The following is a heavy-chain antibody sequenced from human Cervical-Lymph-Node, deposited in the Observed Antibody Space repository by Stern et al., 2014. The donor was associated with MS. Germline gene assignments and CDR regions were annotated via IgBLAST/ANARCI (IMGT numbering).Heavy chain of an antibody. CDR1: RFTFSDYY. CDR3: ARDRVPVGTTTPYFDY. D-gene: IGHD1-26*01. V-gene: IGHV3-11*01. Sequence: QMQLVQSGGGLVKPGGSLRLSCAASRFTFSDYYMSWIRQAPGKGLEWVSYIDTSGSTIYYADSVKGRFTISRDNAKNSLSLQMNSLRAEDTAVYYCARDRVPVGTTTPYFDYWGQGTLVTVSS. J-gene: IGHJ4*02. CDR2: IDTSGSTI.